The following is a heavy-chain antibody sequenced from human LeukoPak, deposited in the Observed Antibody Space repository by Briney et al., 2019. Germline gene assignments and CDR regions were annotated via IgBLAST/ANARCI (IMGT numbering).Heavy chain of an antibody. CDR1: GYSFTTYW. CDR2: IYPDDSDS. V-gene: IGHV5-51*01. J-gene: IGHJ3*01. D-gene: IGHD1-26*01. Sequence: GESLKISCETSGYSFTTYWIGWVRQMPGTGLEWVGAIYPDDSDSRYSPSFQGQVTLSVDKSINTAYLQWSSLQASDTAMYFCGMSGDRVPLQDDVFDVWGQGTMVTVST. CDR3: GMSGDRVPLQDDVFDV.